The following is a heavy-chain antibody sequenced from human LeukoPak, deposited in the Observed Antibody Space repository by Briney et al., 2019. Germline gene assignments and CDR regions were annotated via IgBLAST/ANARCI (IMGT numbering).Heavy chain of an antibody. D-gene: IGHD3-3*01. J-gene: IGHJ3*02. Sequence: SVKVSCKASGGTFSSYAISWLRQAPGQGLEWMGGIIPIFGTANYAQKFQGRVTITADKSTSTAYMELSSLRSEDTAVYYCASLVTIFGVVTHDAFDIWGQGTMVTVSS. CDR2: IIPIFGTA. CDR1: GGTFSSYA. CDR3: ASLVTIFGVVTHDAFDI. V-gene: IGHV1-69*06.